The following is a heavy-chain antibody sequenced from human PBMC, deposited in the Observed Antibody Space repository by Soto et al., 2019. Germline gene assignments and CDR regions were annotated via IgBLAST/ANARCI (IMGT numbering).Heavy chain of an antibody. D-gene: IGHD2-15*01. CDR2: IYYSGST. CDR1: GGSISSYY. CDR3: ARLIWDCSGGSCYSYYYYYYMDV. V-gene: IGHV4-59*01. Sequence: SETPSLTCTVSGGSISSYYWSWIRQPPGKGLEWIGYIYYSGSTNYNPSLKSRVTISVDTSKNQFSLKLSSVTAADTAVYYCARLIWDCSGGSCYSYYYYYYMDVWGKGTTVTVSS. J-gene: IGHJ6*03.